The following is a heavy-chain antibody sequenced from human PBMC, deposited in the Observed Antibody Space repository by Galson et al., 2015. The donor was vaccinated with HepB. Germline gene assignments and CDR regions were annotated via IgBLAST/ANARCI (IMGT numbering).Heavy chain of an antibody. CDR2: MNPNSGNT. Sequence: SVKVSCKASGYTFTSYDINWVRQATGQGLEWMGWMNPNSGNTGYAQKFQGRVTMTRNTSISTAYMELSSLRSEDTAVYYCARGSRAYCSGGSCYYYWGQGTLVTVPS. CDR1: GYTFTSYD. J-gene: IGHJ4*02. V-gene: IGHV1-8*01. CDR3: ARGSRAYCSGGSCYYY. D-gene: IGHD2-15*01.